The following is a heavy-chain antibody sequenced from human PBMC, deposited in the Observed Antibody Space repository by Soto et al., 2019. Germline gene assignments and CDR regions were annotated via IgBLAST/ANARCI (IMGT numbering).Heavy chain of an antibody. Sequence: SETLSLTCTVSGGSITTYQWSWIRQPPGKGLEWIGGYSGFTDYNPSLKSRVTISVDTSKNQLSLKLSSVTAADTAVYYCARRYGYYFDYWGQGTLVTVSS. CDR3: ARRYGYYFDY. D-gene: IGHD4-17*01. CDR2: YSGFT. J-gene: IGHJ4*02. CDR1: GGSITTYQ. V-gene: IGHV4-59*08.